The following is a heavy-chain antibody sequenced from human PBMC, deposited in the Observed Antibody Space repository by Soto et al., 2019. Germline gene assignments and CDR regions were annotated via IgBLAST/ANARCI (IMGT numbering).Heavy chain of an antibody. V-gene: IGHV3-7*05. CDR3: ASGGHVDY. CDR1: GFTFSSFW. CDR2: INQDGSER. D-gene: IGHD3-16*01. Sequence: EVQLVESGGDLVQPGGSLRLSCAASGFTFSSFWMTWVRQAPGKGLEWVANINQDGSERHYVDSVKGRFTISRDNAKSSLYLQMNSLSAEDTAVYYCASGGHVDYGGQGTLVTVSS. J-gene: IGHJ4*02.